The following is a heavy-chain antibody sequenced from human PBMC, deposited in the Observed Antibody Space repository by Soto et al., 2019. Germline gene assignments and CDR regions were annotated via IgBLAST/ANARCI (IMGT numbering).Heavy chain of an antibody. D-gene: IGHD3-22*01. CDR3: ARVRRITMIVVVINPPDY. CDR2: ISYDGSNK. J-gene: IGHJ4*02. V-gene: IGHV3-30-3*01. Sequence: GGSLRLSCAASGFAFSNFAMSWVRQAPGKGLEWVAVISYDGSNKYYADSVKGRFTISRDNSKNTLYLQMNSLRAEDTAVYYCARVRRITMIVVVINPPDYWGQGTLVTVSS. CDR1: GFAFSNFA.